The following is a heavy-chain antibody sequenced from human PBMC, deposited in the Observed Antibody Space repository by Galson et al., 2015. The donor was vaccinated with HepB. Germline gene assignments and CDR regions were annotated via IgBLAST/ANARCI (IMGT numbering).Heavy chain of an antibody. CDR1: GGSVTSYF. Sequence: LTCTVFGGSVTSYFWSWIRQPPGKGLEYIGYIYSSGSTNYNPSFRSRVAMTIDTSTDQFSLRSSSVTAADTAVYYCARVGALTGGWSTRSDYFDFWGQGALVTVSA. CDR2: IYSSGST. J-gene: IGHJ4*02. CDR3: ARVGALTGGWSTRSDYFDF. D-gene: IGHD6-19*01. V-gene: IGHV4-59*02.